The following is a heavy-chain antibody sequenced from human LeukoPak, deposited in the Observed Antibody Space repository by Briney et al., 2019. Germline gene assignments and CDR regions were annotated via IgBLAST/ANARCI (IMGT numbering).Heavy chain of an antibody. J-gene: IGHJ3*02. CDR3: ARRTTEAFDI. CDR1: GSSFSTYW. Sequence: GESLKISCQDSGSSFSTYWIAWVRQMPGKGLEWMGTIHPSNSDTRYSPAFQGQVTISVATSITTAYLQWSSLKASDTAIYYCARRTTEAFDIWGQGTKVTVSS. CDR2: IHPSNSDT. D-gene: IGHD1-7*01. V-gene: IGHV5-51*01.